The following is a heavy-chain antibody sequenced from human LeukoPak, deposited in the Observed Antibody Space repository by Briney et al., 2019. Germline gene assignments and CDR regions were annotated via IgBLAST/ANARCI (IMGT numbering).Heavy chain of an antibody. CDR1: GGSIRGYH. J-gene: IGHJ4*02. Sequence: SQTLSLTCRVSGGSIRGYHWSWIRQPPGKGLGWIGYIHYTGNTNYNPSLESRVTISVDTTKNQFSLKLRSVTAADTAVYYCARYGQQLLVHLDFWGRGTLVTVSS. CDR3: ARYGQQLLVHLDF. CDR2: IHYTGNT. D-gene: IGHD2-8*02. V-gene: IGHV4-59*01.